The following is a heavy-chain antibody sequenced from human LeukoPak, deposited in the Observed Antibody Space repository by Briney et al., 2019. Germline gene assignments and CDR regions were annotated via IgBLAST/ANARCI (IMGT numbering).Heavy chain of an antibody. CDR2: IKQDGSEK. D-gene: IGHD2-2*01. Sequence: PGGSLRLSCAASGFTFSSYWMSWVRQAPGKGLEWVAHIKQDGSEKYYVDSVKGRFTISRDNAKNSLFLQMNSLRAEDTAVYYCARRVVVPAVITSWFDPWGQGTLVTVSS. V-gene: IGHV3-7*01. CDR3: ARRVVVPAVITSWFDP. J-gene: IGHJ5*02. CDR1: GFTFSSYW.